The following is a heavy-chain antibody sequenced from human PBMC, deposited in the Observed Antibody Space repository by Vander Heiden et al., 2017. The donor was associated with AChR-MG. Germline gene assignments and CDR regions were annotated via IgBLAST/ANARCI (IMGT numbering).Heavy chain of an antibody. D-gene: IGHD4-17*01. CDR3: AKERDLYGDYGVEFDY. CDR2: ISGSGGST. CDR1: GFTFSSYA. J-gene: IGHJ4*02. Sequence: EVQLLESGGVLVQPGGSLRLSCAASGFTFSSYAMGWVRQAPGKGLEWVSAISGSGGSTYYADSVKGRFTISRDNSKNTLYLQMNSLRAEDTAVYYCAKERDLYGDYGVEFDYWGQGTLVTVSS. V-gene: IGHV3-23*01.